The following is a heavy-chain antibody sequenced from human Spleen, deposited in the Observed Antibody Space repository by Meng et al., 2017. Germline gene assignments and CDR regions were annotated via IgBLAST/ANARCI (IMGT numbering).Heavy chain of an antibody. CDR3: ARGTPGRSYCDY. Sequence: QVQLVQSGAEVKKPGASVRVSCKASGYTFGSYGICWVRQAPGQGLEWMGWFVNYVDTYPAPKFQGRVTMTTDTHTNTAFMELRSLTSDDTAVYYCARGTPGRSYCDYWGQGTLVTVSS. J-gene: IGHJ4*02. V-gene: IGHV1-18*01. CDR2: FVNYVDT. D-gene: IGHD2-15*01. CDR1: GYTFGSYG.